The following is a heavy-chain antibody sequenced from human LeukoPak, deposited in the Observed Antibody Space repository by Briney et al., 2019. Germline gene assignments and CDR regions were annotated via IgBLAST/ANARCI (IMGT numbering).Heavy chain of an antibody. CDR3: ARDREMATRLHDAFDF. D-gene: IGHD5-24*01. Sequence: GGSLRLSCAASGFTFSDYWMHWVRQAPGKGLVWVSRINSDGRSTSYADSVKGRFTISRDNAKNTLYLQMNSLRAEDTAVYYCARDREMATRLHDAFDFWGQGTMVTVSS. CDR2: INSDGRST. J-gene: IGHJ3*01. CDR1: GFTFSDYW. V-gene: IGHV3-74*01.